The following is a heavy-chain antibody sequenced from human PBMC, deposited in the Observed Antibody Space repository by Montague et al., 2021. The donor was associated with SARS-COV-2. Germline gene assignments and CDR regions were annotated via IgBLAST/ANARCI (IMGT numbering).Heavy chain of an antibody. Sequence: SETLSLTCAVYVGSFSGYYWSWTRQSPGKGLEWIGEINHTGSNKXNPSLKSRVTISVDTSKNQFSLKLRSVSAADTAVYYCARADYGGNRYWYFDVWGRGTLVPV. J-gene: IGHJ2*01. CDR3: ARADYGGNRYWYFDV. V-gene: IGHV4-34*01. CDR2: INHTGSN. CDR1: VGSFSGYY. D-gene: IGHD4-23*01.